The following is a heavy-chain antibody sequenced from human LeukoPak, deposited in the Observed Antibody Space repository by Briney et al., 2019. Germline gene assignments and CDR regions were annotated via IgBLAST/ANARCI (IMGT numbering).Heavy chain of an antibody. CDR1: GFSFSRYA. J-gene: IGHJ4*02. D-gene: IGHD1-1*01. Sequence: GGSLRLSCAASGFSFSRYAMIWVRQAPGKGLEWVSFSGTTSGSTYYADSVKGRFTISRDNAKNSLYLRMNSLRAEDTAMYYCVRDQIKGNWQPWGQGTLVTVSS. V-gene: IGHV3-48*01. CDR3: VRDQIKGNWQP. CDR2: SGTTSGST.